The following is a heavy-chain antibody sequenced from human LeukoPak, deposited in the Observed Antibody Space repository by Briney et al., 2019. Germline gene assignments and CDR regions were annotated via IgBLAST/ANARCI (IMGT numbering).Heavy chain of an antibody. Sequence: ASVKVSCKASGYTLTSYGISWVRQAPGQGLEWMGWISAYNGNTNYAQKPQGRVTMTTDTSTSTAYMELRSLRSDDTAVYYCARDIVVVPAAQRNWFDPWGQGTLVTVSS. D-gene: IGHD2-2*01. CDR2: ISAYNGNT. J-gene: IGHJ5*02. CDR1: GYTLTSYG. V-gene: IGHV1-18*01. CDR3: ARDIVVVPAAQRNWFDP.